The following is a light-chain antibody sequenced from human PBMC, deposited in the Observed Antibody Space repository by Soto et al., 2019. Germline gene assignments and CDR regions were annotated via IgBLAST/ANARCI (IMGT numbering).Light chain of an antibody. Sequence: EIVLTQSPGTLSLSPGERVTLSCRASQSVSSSYLAWYQKKPGQAPRLLICGASSRATGIPDRFSGSGSGTDFTLTISRLEPEDFAMYYSHQYGSSLITFGQGTRLEIK. CDR1: QSVSSSY. CDR2: GAS. V-gene: IGKV3-20*01. CDR3: HQYGSSLIT. J-gene: IGKJ5*01.